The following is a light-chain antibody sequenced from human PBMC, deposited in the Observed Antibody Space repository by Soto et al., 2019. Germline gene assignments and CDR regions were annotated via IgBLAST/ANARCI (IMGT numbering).Light chain of an antibody. CDR1: QGIGND. Sequence: AIQMAQSPSSLSASVGDRVTITCRASQGIGNDVGWFQQKPGKAPKLLIYAAATLQSGVPSRFSGSRSGTDFTLTISSPQPEDFATYYCLQDHNYPLSFGGGTQVEIK. V-gene: IGKV1-6*02. J-gene: IGKJ4*01. CDR2: AAA. CDR3: LQDHNYPLS.